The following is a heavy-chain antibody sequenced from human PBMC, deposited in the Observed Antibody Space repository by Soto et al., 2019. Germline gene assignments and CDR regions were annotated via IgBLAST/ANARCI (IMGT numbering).Heavy chain of an antibody. J-gene: IGHJ6*02. CDR3: ARVPTTVTTYYYYCMDV. Sequence: QVQLQESGPGLVKPSQTLSLTCTVSGGSISSGDYYWSWIRQPPGKGLEWIGYIYYSGSTYYNQSLKSRVTLSVDSSKNQFSLQLSSVTAADTAVYYCARVPTTVTTYYYYCMDVWGQGTTVTVSS. CDR2: IYYSGST. D-gene: IGHD4-17*01. V-gene: IGHV4-30-4*01. CDR1: GGSISSGDYY.